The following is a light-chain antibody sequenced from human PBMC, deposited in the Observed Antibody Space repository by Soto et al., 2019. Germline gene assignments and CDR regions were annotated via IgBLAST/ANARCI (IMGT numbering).Light chain of an antibody. V-gene: IGKV3-20*01. CDR1: QSVSHNY. Sequence: PGERATLSCRTSQSVSHNYLAWYQQRPGQAPRLLIYGASTRATGIPDRFSGSGSGTDFTLTISRLEPEDFAVYYCQQYGSLSWTFGQGTKVEIK. CDR2: GAS. CDR3: QQYGSLSWT. J-gene: IGKJ1*01.